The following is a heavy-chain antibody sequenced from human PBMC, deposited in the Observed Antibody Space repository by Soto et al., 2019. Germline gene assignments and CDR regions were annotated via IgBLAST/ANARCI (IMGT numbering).Heavy chain of an antibody. CDR1: GYNFTSYW. CDR2: IYPGDSDT. V-gene: IGHV5-51*01. CDR3: LCFNTTMARAFDY. D-gene: IGHD5-18*01. Sequence: PEESLKISCKGSGYNFTSYWIGWVRQVPGRGLEWMGIIYPGDSDTRYSPSFQGQVTISAGKSISTAYLQWSSLKASDTAMYYCLCFNTTMARAFDYCGQVSLVTVSS. J-gene: IGHJ4*02.